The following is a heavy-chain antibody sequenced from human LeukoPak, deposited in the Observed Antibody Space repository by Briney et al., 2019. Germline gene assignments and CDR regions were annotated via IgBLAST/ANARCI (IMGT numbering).Heavy chain of an antibody. D-gene: IGHD5-24*01. CDR3: ARAMATISRDAFDI. J-gene: IGHJ3*02. V-gene: IGHV1-2*02. CDR2: INPNSGGT. CDR1: GYTFTGYY. Sequence: ASVKVSCKASGYTFTGYYMHWVRQAPGQGLEWMGWINPNSGGTNYAQKFQGRVTMTRDTSISTAYMELSRLRSGDTAVYYCARAMATISRDAFDIWGQGTMVTVSS.